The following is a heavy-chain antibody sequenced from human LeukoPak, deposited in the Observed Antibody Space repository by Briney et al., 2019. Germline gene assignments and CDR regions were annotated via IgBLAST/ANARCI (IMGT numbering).Heavy chain of an antibody. V-gene: IGHV3-23*01. J-gene: IGHJ4*02. CDR3: EKDAHVLSFLEWLLDPKGYFEY. CDR2: VSGSGGST. Sequence: PGGSLRLSCATSAFTFSSYAMTWVRQAPGKGLEWVSTVSGSGGSTSYADSVKGRFTITRDNAKNSLYLQMNSLRPEDTAIYFCEKDAHVLSFLEWLLDPKGYFEYWGRGTRVTVLS. CDR1: AFTFSSYA. D-gene: IGHD3-3*02.